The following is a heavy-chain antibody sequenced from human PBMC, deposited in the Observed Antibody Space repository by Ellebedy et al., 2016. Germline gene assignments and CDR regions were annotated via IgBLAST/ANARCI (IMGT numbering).Heavy chain of an antibody. CDR1: GGSISSGGYY. J-gene: IGHJ4*02. CDR3: ARDGPPLGYYGSGSYYPGGDY. D-gene: IGHD3-10*01. Sequence: SETLSLXXTVSGGSISSGGYYWSWIRQHPGKGLEWIGYIYYSGSTYYNPSLKSRVTISVDTSKNQFSLKLSSVTAADTAVYYCARDGPPLGYYGSGSYYPGGDYWGQGTLVTVSS. V-gene: IGHV4-31*03. CDR2: IYYSGST.